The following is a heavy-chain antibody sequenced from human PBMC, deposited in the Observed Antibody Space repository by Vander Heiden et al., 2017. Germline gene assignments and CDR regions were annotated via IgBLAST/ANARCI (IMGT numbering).Heavy chain of an antibody. D-gene: IGHD5-18*01. CDR3: ATCETRYGNSFDY. Sequence: QLQLQGSGPGLVRPSQTLSLTCTVSSGPIKNRGQYWTWIRQYPGKGLEFIGYIFHTGTAYYNPSIKSRAFISVDTSQNQFSLNLTSVTAADTAVDYCATCETRYGNSFDYWGRGTQVTVSS. CDR1: SGPIKNRGQY. J-gene: IGHJ4*02. V-gene: IGHV4-31*03. CDR2: IFHTGTA.